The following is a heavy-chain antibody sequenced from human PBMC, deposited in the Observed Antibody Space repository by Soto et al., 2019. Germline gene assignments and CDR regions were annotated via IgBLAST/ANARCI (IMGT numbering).Heavy chain of an antibody. J-gene: IGHJ6*02. CDR2: IYYSGST. CDR3: ASDDDYSYGMDV. CDR1: GGSISSGDYY. Sequence: QVQLQETGPGLVKPSQTLSLTCTVSGGSISSGDYYWSWIRQPPGKGLEWIGYIYYSGSTYYNPSLTSRVTISVDTSKNQFSLKLSSVTAADTAVYYCASDDDYSYGMDVWGQGTTVTVSS. V-gene: IGHV4-30-4*01.